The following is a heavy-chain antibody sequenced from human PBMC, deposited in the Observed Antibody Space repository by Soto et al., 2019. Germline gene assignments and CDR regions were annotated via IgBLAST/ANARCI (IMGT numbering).Heavy chain of an antibody. V-gene: IGHV1-69*06. J-gene: IGHJ6*02. CDR2: IIPIFGTA. D-gene: IGHD7-27*01. Sequence: QVQLVQSGAEVKKPGSSVKVSCKASGGTFSSYAISWVRQAPGQGLEWMGGIIPIFGTANYAQKFQGRVTVTADKSTSTSYMELSSLRSEDTALYYGATFLSAAGARYYDYGMDVWGQGTTVTVSS. CDR1: GGTFSSYA. CDR3: ATFLSAAGARYYDYGMDV.